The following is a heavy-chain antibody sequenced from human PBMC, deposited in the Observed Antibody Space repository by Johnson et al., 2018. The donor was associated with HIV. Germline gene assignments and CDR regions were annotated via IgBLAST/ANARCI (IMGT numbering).Heavy chain of an antibody. CDR2: ISYDGSNK. D-gene: IGHD5-12*01. Sequence: QVQLVESGGGVVQPGRSLRLSCAASGFTFSSYAMHWVRQAPGKGLEWVAVISYDGSNKYYADSVKGRFTISRDNSKNTLYLQMNSLRAEDTAVYYCAREWLRSRGGAFDIWGQGTMVTVS. CDR3: AREWLRSRGGAFDI. V-gene: IGHV3-30-3*01. CDR1: GFTFSSYA. J-gene: IGHJ3*02.